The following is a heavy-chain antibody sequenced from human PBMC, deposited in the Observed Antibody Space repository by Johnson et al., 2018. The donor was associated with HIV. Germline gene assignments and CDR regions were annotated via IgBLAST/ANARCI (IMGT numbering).Heavy chain of an antibody. D-gene: IGHD3-10*01. CDR3: ARSPGEADAFDI. Sequence: YSGGSTYYADSVKGRFTISRDSSKNTLYLQMNSLRAEDTAMYYCARSPGEADAFDIWGQGTMVTVSS. J-gene: IGHJ3*02. CDR2: YSGGST. V-gene: IGHV3-66*02.